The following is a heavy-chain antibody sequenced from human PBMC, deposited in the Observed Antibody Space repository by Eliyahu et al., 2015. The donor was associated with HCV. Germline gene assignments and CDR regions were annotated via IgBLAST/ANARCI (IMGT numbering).Heavy chain of an antibody. Sequence: QVQLVESGGGVVQPGRSLRLSCAASGFTFSSYGMHWVRQAPGKGLEWVAIVSNDGSKTYYADSVKGRFTISRDNPMNTLYLQMNSLRGEDTAVYYCAKETDAYNNFDYWGQGTLVSVSS. CDR1: GFTFSSYG. V-gene: IGHV3-30*18. CDR3: AKETDAYNNFDY. CDR2: VSNDGSKT. J-gene: IGHJ4*02. D-gene: IGHD5-24*01.